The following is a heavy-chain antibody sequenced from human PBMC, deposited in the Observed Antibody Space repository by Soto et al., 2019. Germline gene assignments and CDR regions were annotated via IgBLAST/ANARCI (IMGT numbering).Heavy chain of an antibody. J-gene: IGHJ4*02. CDR3: ANYVDGSDWNVALDF. V-gene: IGHV3-30*18. D-gene: IGHD1-1*01. CDR1: GFRFRTYG. CDR2: ISNDGSET. Sequence: PGGSLRLSCAASGFRFRTYGMHWVRQAPGQGLEWLAVISNDGSETYYADSVKGRFVISRDNSRNMRILQMNSLRDEDTAVYYCANYVDGSDWNVALDFWGQGTLVTVSS.